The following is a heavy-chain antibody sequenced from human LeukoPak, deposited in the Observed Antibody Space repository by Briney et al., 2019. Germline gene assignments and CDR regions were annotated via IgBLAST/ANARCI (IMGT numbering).Heavy chain of an antibody. J-gene: IGHJ4*02. D-gene: IGHD2-15*01. V-gene: IGHV4-59*01. CDR1: GGSISSYY. CDR2: IYYSGST. Sequence: SETLSLTCTVSGGSISSYYWSWVRQPPGKGLEWIGYIYYSGSTNYNPSLKSRVTISVDTSKNQFSLKLSSVTAADTAVYYCARARGAFDYWGQGTLVTVSS. CDR3: ARARGAFDY.